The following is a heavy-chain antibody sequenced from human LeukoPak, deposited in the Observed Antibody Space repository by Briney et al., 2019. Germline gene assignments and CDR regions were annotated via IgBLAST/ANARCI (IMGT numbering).Heavy chain of an antibody. Sequence: SETLPLTCSVSGDSITSGAYYWAWLRQSPGKGLEWIGSVYYSGSIKYNPSLKGRVSISRDMSKNQFSLNLNSVNATDTAVYYCARRDYAAWFDPWGQGTLVTVSS. CDR3: ARRDYAAWFDP. J-gene: IGHJ5*02. D-gene: IGHD4/OR15-4a*01. V-gene: IGHV4-39*07. CDR2: VYYSGSI. CDR1: GDSITSGAYY.